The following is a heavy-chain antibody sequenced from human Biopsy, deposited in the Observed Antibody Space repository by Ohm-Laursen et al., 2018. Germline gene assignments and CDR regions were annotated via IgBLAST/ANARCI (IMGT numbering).Heavy chain of an antibody. Sequence: ASVKVSCKGSEFSFSRYDMHWVRQAPGRGLEWMGIISPSGGGTMDTQKFQDRLTMTRDTSTSTVHMELKSLKSEDTAVYYCAIFEGYIDDNLDYEHYGMDVWGQGTTVTVSS. CDR2: ISPSGGGT. CDR3: AIFEGYIDDNLDYEHYGMDV. D-gene: IGHD4-17*01. J-gene: IGHJ6*02. CDR1: EFSFSRYD. V-gene: IGHV1-46*01.